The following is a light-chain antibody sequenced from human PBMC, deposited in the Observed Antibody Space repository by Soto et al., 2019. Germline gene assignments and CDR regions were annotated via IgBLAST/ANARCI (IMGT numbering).Light chain of an antibody. Sequence: QSVLTQPPSVSEAPGQRVTISCTGSSSNIGAGYEAHWYQQVPGTAPKLLIYENNNRPSGVPDRFSGSKSGTSASLAITGLQAEDEAEYYCQSYDSSPSGYVFGTGTNLTVL. CDR3: QSYDSSPSGYV. V-gene: IGLV1-40*01. J-gene: IGLJ1*01. CDR1: SSNIGAGYE. CDR2: ENN.